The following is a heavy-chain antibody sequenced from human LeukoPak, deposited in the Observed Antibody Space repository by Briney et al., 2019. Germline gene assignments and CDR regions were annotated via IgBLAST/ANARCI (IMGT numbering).Heavy chain of an antibody. D-gene: IGHD3-22*01. V-gene: IGHV4-39*07. CDR3: ARVLGGYYFDDAFDI. Sequence: SETLSLTCTVSGGSISSSSYYWGWIRQPPGKGLEWIGSIYYSGSTYYNPSLKSRVTISVDTSKNQFSLKLSSVTAADTAVYYCARVLGGYYFDDAFDIWGQGTMVTVSS. CDR1: GGSISSSSYY. J-gene: IGHJ3*02. CDR2: IYYSGST.